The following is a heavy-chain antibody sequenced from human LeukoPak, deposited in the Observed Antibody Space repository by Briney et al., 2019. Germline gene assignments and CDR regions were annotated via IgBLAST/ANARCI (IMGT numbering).Heavy chain of an antibody. J-gene: IGHJ4*02. CDR1: GYSFNSGYY. V-gene: IGHV4-38-2*02. D-gene: IGHD6-13*01. CDR3: ARDVTTQLAPDY. CDR2: IHHSGST. Sequence: SETLSLTCTVSGYSFNSGYYWAWIRQPPGKGLEWIGSIHHSGSTYNNASLKSRVTISVDTSKRQFSLRLSSVTAADTAVYYCARDVTTQLAPDYWGQGTLVTVSS.